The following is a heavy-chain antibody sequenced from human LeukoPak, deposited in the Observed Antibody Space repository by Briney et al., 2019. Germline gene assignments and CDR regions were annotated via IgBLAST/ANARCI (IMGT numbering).Heavy chain of an antibody. D-gene: IGHD6-13*01. CDR2: IYPGDSDT. CDR3: ARHQGIGTGPYYYYYYMDV. V-gene: IGHV5-51*01. J-gene: IGHJ6*03. CDR1: GYSFTSYW. Sequence: GESLKISCKGSGYSFTSYWIGWVRQMPGKGLEWMGIIYPGDSDTRYSPSFQGQVTISADKSISTAYLQWSSLKASDTAMYYCARHQGIGTGPYYYYYYMDVWGKGTTVTVSS.